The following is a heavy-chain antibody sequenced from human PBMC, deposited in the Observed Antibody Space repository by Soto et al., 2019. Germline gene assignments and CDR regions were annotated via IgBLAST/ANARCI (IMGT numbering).Heavy chain of an antibody. Sequence: QLQLQESGPGLVKPSETLSLTCTVSGGSISSTTSYWGWIRQPPGKGLEWIGNMYYRGSTYFNPSLKSRVTISVDTSKNQFSLKVSSATAADTAVYYCARVHPNYYAMDVWGQGTTVTVSS. CDR2: MYYRGST. CDR3: ARVHPNYYAMDV. J-gene: IGHJ6*02. V-gene: IGHV4-39*02. D-gene: IGHD2-8*01. CDR1: GGSISSTTSY.